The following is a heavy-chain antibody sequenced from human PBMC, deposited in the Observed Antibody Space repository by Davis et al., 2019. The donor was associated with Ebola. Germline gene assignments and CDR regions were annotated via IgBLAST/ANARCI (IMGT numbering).Heavy chain of an antibody. CDR1: GFTFSNYD. V-gene: IGHV3-23*01. D-gene: IGHD2-21*02. CDR2: FSASEGHT. J-gene: IGHJ3*02. CDR3: ARGVDYGFDI. Sequence: PGGSLRLSCAASGFTFSNYDMSWVRHVPGKGLEWVSTFSASEGHTHYSDSVRGRFTISRDNVKNSLYLQMNSLRDEDRAVYYCARGVDYGFDIWGQGTMVTVSS.